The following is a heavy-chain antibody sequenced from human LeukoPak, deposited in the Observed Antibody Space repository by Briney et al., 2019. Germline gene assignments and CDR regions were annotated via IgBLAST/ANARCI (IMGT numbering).Heavy chain of an antibody. D-gene: IGHD3-22*01. Sequence: SETLSLTCTVSGGSISSYYWSWIRQPPGKGLEWIGEINHSGSTNYNPSLKSRVTISVDTSKNQFSLNLSSVTAADTAVYFCARAPHFFDTSGSRYYFDYWGQGALVTVSS. CDR1: GGSISSYY. CDR3: ARAPHFFDTSGSRYYFDY. J-gene: IGHJ4*02. V-gene: IGHV4-34*01. CDR2: INHSGST.